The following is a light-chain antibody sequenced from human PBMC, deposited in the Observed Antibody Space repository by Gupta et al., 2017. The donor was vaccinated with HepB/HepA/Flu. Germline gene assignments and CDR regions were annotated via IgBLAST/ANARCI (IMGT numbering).Light chain of an antibody. Sequence: SSVLTQPPSVSVAPGKTARITCGGNNIGSKSVHWYQQKPGQAPVLVIYYDSDRPSGIPERFSGSNSGNTATVTISRVEAGDEADYYCQVWDSSSDHPVFGTGTKVTVL. V-gene: IGLV3-21*04. J-gene: IGLJ1*01. CDR1: NIGSKS. CDR3: QVWDSSSDHPV. CDR2: YDS.